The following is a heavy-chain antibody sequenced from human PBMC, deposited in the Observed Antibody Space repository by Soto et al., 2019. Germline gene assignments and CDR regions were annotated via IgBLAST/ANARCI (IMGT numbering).Heavy chain of an antibody. CDR1: GFTFSVYS. Sequence: QVQLLESGGGVVQPGGSLRLSCAVSGFTFSVYSMHWVRQAPGKGLEWVALIIYDGSSTYYGDSVKGRFTISRDNSKNTLSLQMNGLRGEDTAVYYCARERGSGNYYSAYFDYWGQGTLVTVSS. CDR2: IIYDGSST. D-gene: IGHD3-10*01. J-gene: IGHJ4*02. V-gene: IGHV3-30-3*01. CDR3: ARERGSGNYYSAYFDY.